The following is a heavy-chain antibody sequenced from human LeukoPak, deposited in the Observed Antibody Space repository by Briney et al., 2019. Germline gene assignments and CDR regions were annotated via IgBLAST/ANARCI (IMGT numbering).Heavy chain of an antibody. V-gene: IGHV1-69*05. J-gene: IGHJ3*02. D-gene: IGHD2-15*01. CDR2: IIPIFGTA. Sequence: SVEVSCXASGGTFSSYAISWVRQAPGQGLEWMGRIIPIFGTANYAQKFQGRVTITTDESTSTAYMELSSLRSEDTAVYYCARKGYCSGGSCFGRDAFDIWGQGTMVTVSS. CDR1: GGTFSSYA. CDR3: ARKGYCSGGSCFGRDAFDI.